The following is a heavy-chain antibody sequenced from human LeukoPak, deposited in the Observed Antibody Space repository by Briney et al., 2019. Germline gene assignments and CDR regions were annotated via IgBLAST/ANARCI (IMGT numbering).Heavy chain of an antibody. CDR3: ARRMGGELVAFAI. CDR2: ISSSSTTI. Sequence: GGSLRLSCAASGFTFSSYSKNWVRQAPGKGLEWVSYISSSSTTIYFADSVKGRFTISRDNAKNSLYLQMNTLRDEDTAVYYCARRMGGELVAFAIWGQGTMVTVSS. CDR1: GFTFSSYS. J-gene: IGHJ3*02. V-gene: IGHV3-48*02. D-gene: IGHD1-7*01.